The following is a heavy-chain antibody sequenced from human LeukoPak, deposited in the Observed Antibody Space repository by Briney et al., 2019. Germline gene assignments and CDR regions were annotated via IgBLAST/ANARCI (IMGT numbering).Heavy chain of an antibody. Sequence: SETLSLTCTVSGGSINGYYWSWIRQSPGKGLESLGYIYYTGSTNYNPSLKSRVTMSVDTSRNQFFLRLSSVTAADTALYYCARGRRDGYMLLWEDYWGQGTLVTVSS. CDR2: IYYTGST. V-gene: IGHV4-59*01. CDR1: GGSINGYY. J-gene: IGHJ4*02. CDR3: ARGRRDGYMLLWEDY. D-gene: IGHD5-24*01.